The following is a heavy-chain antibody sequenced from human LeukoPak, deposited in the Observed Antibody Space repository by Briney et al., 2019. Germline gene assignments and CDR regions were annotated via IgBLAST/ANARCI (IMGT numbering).Heavy chain of an antibody. J-gene: IGHJ1*01. CDR1: GFTLTIYD. D-gene: IGHD1-26*01. CDR3: VRGRFIAGAGD. Sequence: ASVKVSCKPSGFTLTIYDINWVRQAPGQGIEWMGWMNGNSGDTGYAQKFQGRVTMTRNTSISTAYMELSNLRSEDTAVYYCVRGRFIAGAGDWGQGTPVTVPS. CDR2: MNGNSGDT. V-gene: IGHV1-8*01.